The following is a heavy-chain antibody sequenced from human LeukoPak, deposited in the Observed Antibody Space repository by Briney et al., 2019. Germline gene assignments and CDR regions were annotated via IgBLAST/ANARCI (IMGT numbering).Heavy chain of an antibody. CDR2: IYYSGST. CDR1: GGSISSGDYY. V-gene: IGHV4-30-4*01. Sequence: SQTLSLTCTVSGGSISSGDYYWSWIRQPPGKGLEWIGYIYYSGSTYYNPSLKSRVTISVDTSKNQFSLKLSSVTAADTAVYYCARDLSLAGSYYDYWGQGTLVTVSS. J-gene: IGHJ4*02. D-gene: IGHD1-26*01. CDR3: ARDLSLAGSYYDY.